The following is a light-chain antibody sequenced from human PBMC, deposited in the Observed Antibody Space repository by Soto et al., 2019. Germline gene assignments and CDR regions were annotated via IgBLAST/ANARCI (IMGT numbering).Light chain of an antibody. CDR1: IGHRNYA. J-gene: IGLJ3*02. V-gene: IGLV4-69*02. CDR3: QTWASGTRV. CDR2: LNNDGSH. Sequence: QSVLTQPPSASASLGASVELTCTLSIGHRNYAIAWHQQQPQQGPRFLMKLNNDGSHNKGDGIPDRFSGSSSGPVRYLTISSLQSEDEADYYCQTWASGTRVFGGGTKLTVL.